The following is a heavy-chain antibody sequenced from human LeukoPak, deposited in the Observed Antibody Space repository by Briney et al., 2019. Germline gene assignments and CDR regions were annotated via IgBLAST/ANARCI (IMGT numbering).Heavy chain of an antibody. CDR1: GDSISGHY. CDR2: IFYSGST. Sequence: SETLSLTCSVSGDSISGHYWSWIRQPPGKGLEWIGYIFYSGSTNYNPSLRSRVTISEDMSKNQFSLKLSSVTAADTAVYYCAKHLTNAYYDMIWFDPWGQGTLVTVSS. V-gene: IGHV4-59*11. CDR3: AKHLTNAYYDMIWFDP. J-gene: IGHJ5*02. D-gene: IGHD3-22*01.